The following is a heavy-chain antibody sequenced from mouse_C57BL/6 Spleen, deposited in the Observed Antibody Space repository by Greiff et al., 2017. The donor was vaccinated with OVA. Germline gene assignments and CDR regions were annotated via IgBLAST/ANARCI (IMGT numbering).Heavy chain of an antibody. V-gene: IGHV5-17*01. J-gene: IGHJ4*01. D-gene: IGHD4-1*01. CDR3: ARRDWGTMDY. CDR2: ISSGSSTI. Sequence: VQLKESGGGLVKPGGSLKLSCAASGFTFSDYGMHWVRQAPEKGLEWVAYISSGSSTIYYADTVKGRFTISRDNAKNTLFLQMTSLRSEDTAMYYCARRDWGTMDYWGQGTSVTVSS. CDR1: GFTFSDYG.